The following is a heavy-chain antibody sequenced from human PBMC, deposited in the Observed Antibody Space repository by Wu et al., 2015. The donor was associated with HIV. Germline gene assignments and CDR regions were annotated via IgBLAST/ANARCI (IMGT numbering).Heavy chain of an antibody. Sequence: QVQLLQSGAEVKNPGSSVRVSCKASGATFTSYALSWVRQAPGQGLEWMGRLIPMYGTANYAQKFQGRVTITADESTSTAYMDVSSLRSDDTAVYYCARKGSGSWDYWGQGTLITVSS. J-gene: IGHJ4*02. V-gene: IGHV1-69*13. D-gene: IGHD3-10*01. CDR1: GATFTSYA. CDR3: ARKGSGSWDY. CDR2: LIPMYGTA.